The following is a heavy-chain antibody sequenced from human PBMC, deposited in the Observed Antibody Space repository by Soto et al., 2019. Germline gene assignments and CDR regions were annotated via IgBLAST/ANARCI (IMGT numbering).Heavy chain of an antibody. CDR3: ARVHLKGGSSWLPLYNWFDP. J-gene: IGHJ5*02. V-gene: IGHV1-18*01. D-gene: IGHD6-13*01. CDR2: ISAYNGNT. Sequence: QVQLVQSGAEVKKPGASVKVSCKASGYTFTSYGISWVRQAPGQGLEWMGWISAYNGNTNYAQKLQGRVTMTTDTSTSTAYMELRSLRSDDTAVYYCARVHLKGGSSWLPLYNWFDPWGQGTLVTVSS. CDR1: GYTFTSYG.